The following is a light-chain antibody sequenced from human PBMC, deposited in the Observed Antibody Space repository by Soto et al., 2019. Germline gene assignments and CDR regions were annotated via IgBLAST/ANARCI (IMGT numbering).Light chain of an antibody. Sequence: EVVMTQSPATVSVSPGEGVTLSCRASQTISNDLAWYQQKPGQAPRLLIYGASTRATGVPARFSGGGSGTEFTLTISSLQSEDFAFYCQQNNKWPPVTFGGGTKVEIK. J-gene: IGKJ4*01. CDR1: QTISND. V-gene: IGKV3-15*01. CDR3: QQNNKWPPVT. CDR2: GAS.